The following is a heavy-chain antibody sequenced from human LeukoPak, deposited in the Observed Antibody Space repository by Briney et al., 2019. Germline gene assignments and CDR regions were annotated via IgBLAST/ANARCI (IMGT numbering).Heavy chain of an antibody. CDR3: AKGFWFGESDAFDI. V-gene: IGHV3-11*01. CDR2: ISSSGATT. CDR1: GFTCSDYY. J-gene: IGHJ3*02. Sequence: GGSLRLYCAASGFTCSDYYMSWIRQAPGKGLQWISYISSSGATTYYADSVKGRFAISRDNSKNTLYLQMNSLRAEDTAVYYCAKGFWFGESDAFDIWGQGTMVTVSS. D-gene: IGHD3-10*01.